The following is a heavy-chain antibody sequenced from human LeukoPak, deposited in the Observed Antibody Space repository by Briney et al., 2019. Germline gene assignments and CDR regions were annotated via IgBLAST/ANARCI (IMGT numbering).Heavy chain of an antibody. CDR2: IYTSGST. Sequence: WETLSLTCTVSGGSVSRYYWTWIRQPPGKGLQWIGYIYTSGSTNFNPSLKSRVTISVDTSKNQFSLKLTSVTAADTAVYYCARRSFGGYYFDYRGQGTLVTVSS. CDR1: GGSVSRYY. J-gene: IGHJ4*02. CDR3: ARRSFGGYYFDY. V-gene: IGHV4-4*09. D-gene: IGHD3-16*01.